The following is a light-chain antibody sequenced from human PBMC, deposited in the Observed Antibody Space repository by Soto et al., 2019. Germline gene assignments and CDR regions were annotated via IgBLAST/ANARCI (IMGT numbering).Light chain of an antibody. CDR2: RTS. CDR1: QSINIW. J-gene: IGKJ1*01. CDR3: QQYYVYPKT. Sequence: DIQMTQSPSTLSASVGDRITITCRASQSINIWLAWFQQKPGKAPKLLIYRTSTLESGVPSRFSGSASGAEFTLTISSLQPDDFANYYYQQYYVYPKTFGQGTKVEIK. V-gene: IGKV1-5*03.